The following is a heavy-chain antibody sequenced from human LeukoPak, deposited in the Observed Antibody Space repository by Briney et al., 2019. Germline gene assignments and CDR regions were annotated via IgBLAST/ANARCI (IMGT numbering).Heavy chain of an antibody. D-gene: IGHD4-17*01. V-gene: IGHV3-21*01. Sequence: PGGSLRLSCAASGFTFSAYTMNWVRQAPGKGLEWVSSISGTTSTIYYVDSVKGRFTISRDNGRDSLYLQMNSLRAEDTAVYYCARDVGDYGYYSDTWGQGTLVTVSS. J-gene: IGHJ4*02. CDR2: ISGTTSTI. CDR1: GFTFSAYT. CDR3: ARDVGDYGYYSDT.